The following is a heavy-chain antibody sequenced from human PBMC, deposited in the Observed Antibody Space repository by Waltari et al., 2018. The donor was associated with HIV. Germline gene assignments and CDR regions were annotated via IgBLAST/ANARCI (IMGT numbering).Heavy chain of an antibody. V-gene: IGHV3-21*02. Sequence: QLVESGGDLVRPGASLRLSCTASGFSFRSYTMNWFRRAPGDRLSWGSSLSSRSDLTFYTDSLKGRFTISRDNSKNSLFLQMNNLRVDDTAVYYCARNQYCSGGSCRDAFDIWGQGTTVSVSS. D-gene: IGHD2-15*01. CDR3: ARNQYCSGGSCRDAFDI. CDR2: LSSRSDLT. J-gene: IGHJ3*02. CDR1: GFSFRSYT.